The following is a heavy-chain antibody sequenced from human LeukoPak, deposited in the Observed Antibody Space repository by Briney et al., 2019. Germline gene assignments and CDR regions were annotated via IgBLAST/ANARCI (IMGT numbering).Heavy chain of an antibody. CDR2: ISYDGSNK. CDR3: AKGGTSVTRYVDS. V-gene: IGHV3-30*04. D-gene: IGHD4-17*01. J-gene: IGHJ4*02. Sequence: GRSLRLSCAASGFTFSSYAMHWVRQAPGQGLEWVAVISYDGSNKYYADSVKGRFTISRDNSKNTLYLQMNSLRAEDTAVYYCAKGGTSVTRYVDSWGQGTLVTVSS. CDR1: GFTFSSYA.